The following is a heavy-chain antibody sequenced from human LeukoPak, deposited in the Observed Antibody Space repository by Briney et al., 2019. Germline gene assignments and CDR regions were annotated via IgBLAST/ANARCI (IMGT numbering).Heavy chain of an antibody. V-gene: IGHV4-59*01. CDR1: GGSITNYY. CDR3: ASGGRLRYYFDY. Sequence: SETLSLTCTVSGGSITNYYWSWIRQPPGKGLEWIGFSYYSGSTNYNPSLKSRVTISVDTSKNQFSLKLSSVTAADTAVYYCASGGRLRYYFDYWGQGTLVTVSS. J-gene: IGHJ4*02. CDR2: SYYSGST.